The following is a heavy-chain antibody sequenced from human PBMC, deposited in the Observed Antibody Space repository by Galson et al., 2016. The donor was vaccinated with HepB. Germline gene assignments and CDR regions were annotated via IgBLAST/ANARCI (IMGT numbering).Heavy chain of an antibody. J-gene: IGHJ3*02. Sequence: SLRLSCATSGFTFNTYPMHWVRQAPGKGLEWVAVIWYDGTYKYYVDSVKGRFTISRDNSKNTLYLQMNSLRAEDTAVYYCARDAWEVNALDIWGQGTMVTVSS. V-gene: IGHV3-33*08. CDR3: ARDAWEVNALDI. CDR2: IWYDGTYK. D-gene: IGHD1-26*01. CDR1: GFTFNTYP.